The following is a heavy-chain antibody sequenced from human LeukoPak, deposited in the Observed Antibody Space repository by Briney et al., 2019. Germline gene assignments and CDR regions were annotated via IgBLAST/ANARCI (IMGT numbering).Heavy chain of an antibody. V-gene: IGHV3-53*01. J-gene: IGHJ4*02. CDR2: IHNDGST. CDR1: GFTFSSYA. Sequence: PGGSLRLSCVASGFTFSSYAMSWVRQAPGKRPEWVSVIHNDGSTYYADSVKGRFTISRDNSKNMLFLRMNRLRVEDTAVYFCASLARDYWGQGTLVSVSS. D-gene: IGHD3-3*02. CDR3: ASLARDY.